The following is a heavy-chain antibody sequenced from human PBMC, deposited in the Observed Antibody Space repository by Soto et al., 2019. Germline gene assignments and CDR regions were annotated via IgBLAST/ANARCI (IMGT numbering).Heavy chain of an antibody. J-gene: IGHJ4*02. CDR1: GGSISSGGYY. CDR2: IYYSGST. Sequence: QVQLQESGPGLVKPSQTLSLTCTVSGGSISSGGYYWSWIRQHPGKGLEWIGYIYYSGSTYYNPSLKSRXTIXIXKSKNQFSLKLSSVTAADTAVYYCARVSGLDSYPDYWGQGILVTVSS. CDR3: ARVSGLDSYPDY. V-gene: IGHV4-31*03. D-gene: IGHD3-3*01.